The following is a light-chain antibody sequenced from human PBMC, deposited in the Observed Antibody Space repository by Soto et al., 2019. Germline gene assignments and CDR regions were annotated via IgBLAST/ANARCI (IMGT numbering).Light chain of an antibody. J-gene: IGKJ1*01. CDR2: YTS. CDR1: QYVGTR. V-gene: IGKV3-11*01. Sequence: EIVLTQSPATLSSSPGETATLSCRASQYVGTRLAWYQHKPGQAPRLLIYYTSNSATGIPARFSGSVSGTDFTLTISSLAPEDFAIYYCHQRQSWPRTFGQGTKVEIK. CDR3: HQRQSWPRT.